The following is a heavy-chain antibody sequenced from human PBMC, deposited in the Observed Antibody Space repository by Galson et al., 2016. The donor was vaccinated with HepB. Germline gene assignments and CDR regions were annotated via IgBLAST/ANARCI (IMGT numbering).Heavy chain of an antibody. CDR3: ARGTFCSGDSCYSPAFDM. V-gene: IGHV3-33*01. J-gene: IGHJ3*02. CDR1: GFTFSSYG. D-gene: IGHD2-15*01. Sequence: SLRLSCAASGFTFSSYGMHWVRQAPGKGLEWVAVIWFDGSNKNSVDSVRGRFTNSRDNSKNTLYLQMNTLRAEDTAVYYCARGTFCSGDSCYSPAFDMWGQGTMVTVSS. CDR2: IWFDGSNK.